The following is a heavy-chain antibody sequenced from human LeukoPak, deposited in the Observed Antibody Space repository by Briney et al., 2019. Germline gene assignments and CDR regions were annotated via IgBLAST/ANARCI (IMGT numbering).Heavy chain of an antibody. CDR1: GVTFSDQI. CDR3: ASGDYYIDN. J-gene: IGHJ4*02. Sequence: GGSLRLSCAASGVTFSDQIMNWVRQAPGKGLEWVSYISISSNTIYYADSVKGRFTISRDNAKNSLYLQMNSLRDEDTAVYFCASGDYYIDNWGQGTLVTVSS. CDR2: ISISSNTI. D-gene: IGHD3-3*01. V-gene: IGHV3-48*02.